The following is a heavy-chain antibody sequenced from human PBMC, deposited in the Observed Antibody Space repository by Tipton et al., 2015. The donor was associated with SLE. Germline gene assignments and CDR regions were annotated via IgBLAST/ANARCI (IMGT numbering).Heavy chain of an antibody. J-gene: IGHJ5*02. V-gene: IGHV3-33*01. D-gene: IGHD6-13*01. CDR2: IWYDGSNK. CDR1: GFTFSSYG. Sequence: SLRLSCAASGFTFSSYGMHWVRQAPGKGLEWVAVIWYDGSNKYYADSVKGRFTISRDNSKNTLYLQMNSLRAEDTAVYYCAREEGQLVGGNWFDPWGQGTLVTVSS. CDR3: AREEGQLVGGNWFDP.